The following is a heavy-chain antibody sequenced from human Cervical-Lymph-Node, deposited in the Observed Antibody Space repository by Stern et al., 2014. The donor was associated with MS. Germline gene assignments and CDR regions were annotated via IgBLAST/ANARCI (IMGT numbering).Heavy chain of an antibody. D-gene: IGHD2-15*01. CDR3: ARPVVVAAPGWFDP. V-gene: IGHV1-18*01. J-gene: IGHJ5*02. CDR1: GYTFTSYG. Sequence: VQLVESGAEVKKPGASVKVSCKASGYTFTSYGISWVRQAPGQGLEWMGWIIGYHGNTNYAQKLQGRVTMTTDTSTSTAYMELRSLRSDDTAVYYCARPVVVAAPGWFDPWGQGTLVTVSS. CDR2: IIGYHGNT.